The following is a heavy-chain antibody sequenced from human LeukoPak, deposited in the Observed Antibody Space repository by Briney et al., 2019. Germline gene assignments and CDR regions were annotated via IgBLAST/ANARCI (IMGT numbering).Heavy chain of an antibody. Sequence: SVKVSCKASGGTFSSYTISWVRQAPGQGLEWMGRIIPILGIANYAQKFQGRVTITADKSTSTAYMELSSLRSEDTAVYYCARETYYDFWSGYSDRPNDAFDIWGQGTMVTVSS. D-gene: IGHD3-3*01. J-gene: IGHJ3*02. CDR2: IIPILGIA. CDR3: ARETYYDFWSGYSDRPNDAFDI. CDR1: GGTFSSYT. V-gene: IGHV1-69*04.